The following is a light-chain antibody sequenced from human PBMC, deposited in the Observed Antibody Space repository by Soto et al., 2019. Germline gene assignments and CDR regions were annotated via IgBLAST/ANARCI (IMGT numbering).Light chain of an antibody. CDR3: QQYGSSLYT. Sequence: EIVLTQSPGTLSLSPGERATLSCRASQSVSSSYLAWYQQKPGQAPRLLIYGASRRANGIPDRFSGSGSGTDFTLTISRLEPEDFSVYYCQQYGSSLYTFGQGTKLEIK. CDR2: GAS. J-gene: IGKJ2*01. CDR1: QSVSSSY. V-gene: IGKV3-20*01.